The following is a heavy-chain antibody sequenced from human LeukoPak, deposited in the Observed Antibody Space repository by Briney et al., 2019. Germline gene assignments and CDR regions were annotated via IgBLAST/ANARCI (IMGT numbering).Heavy chain of an antibody. CDR3: ARETQWRLDV. D-gene: IGHD6-19*01. CDR2: IKTDGSQT. Sequence: GGSLRLSCAASGLTLSAYWMNWVRQGPGKGLEWVAHIKTDGSQTDCVDSVKGRFTISRDNAKNSLYLQMNSLRPEDTAVYYCARETQWRLDVWGQGTTVTVSS. CDR1: GLTLSAYW. J-gene: IGHJ6*02. V-gene: IGHV3-7*01.